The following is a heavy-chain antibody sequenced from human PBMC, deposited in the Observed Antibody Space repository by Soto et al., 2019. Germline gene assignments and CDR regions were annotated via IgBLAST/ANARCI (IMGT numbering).Heavy chain of an antibody. CDR1: GGSISSSSYY. Sequence: PSETLSLTCTVSGGSISSSSYYWGWIRQPPGKGLEWIGSIYYSGSTYYNPSLKSRVTISVDTSKNQFSLKLSSVTAADTAVYYCARHRGRTWLNGVCYRTEYYFDYWGQGTRLTVS. CDR3: ARHRGRTWLNGVCYRTEYYFDY. CDR2: IYYSGST. V-gene: IGHV4-39*01. J-gene: IGHJ4*02. D-gene: IGHD2-8*01.